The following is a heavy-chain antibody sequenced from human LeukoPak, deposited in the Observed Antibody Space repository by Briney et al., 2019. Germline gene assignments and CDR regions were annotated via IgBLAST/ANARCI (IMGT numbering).Heavy chain of an antibody. CDR3: ARGADSSGYYWDYYYYYMDV. CDR2: IFHSGSV. V-gene: IGHV4-38-2*02. J-gene: IGHJ6*03. D-gene: IGHD3-22*01. CDR1: GYSIISDYF. Sequence: PSETLSLTCIVSGYSIISDYFWGWVRQPPGKWPEWIGSIFHSGSVYYNPSLKSRVTISVDPSKNRFSLKLTSVTAADTAVYYCARGADSSGYYWDYYYYYMDVWGKGTTVTISS.